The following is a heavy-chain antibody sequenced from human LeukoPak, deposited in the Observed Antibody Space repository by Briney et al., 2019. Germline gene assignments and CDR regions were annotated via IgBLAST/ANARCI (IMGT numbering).Heavy chain of an antibody. CDR2: IYSGGST. D-gene: IGHD2-21*02. CDR3: ARSPLLVTAPFDY. CDR1: GFTVSSNY. Sequence: GGSLRLSCADAGFTVSSNYMSWVRQAPGKGLEWVSVIYSGGSTYYADSVKGRFTISRDNSKNTLYLQMNSLRAEDTAVYYCARSPLLVTAPFDYWGQGTLVTVSS. J-gene: IGHJ4*02. V-gene: IGHV3-53*01.